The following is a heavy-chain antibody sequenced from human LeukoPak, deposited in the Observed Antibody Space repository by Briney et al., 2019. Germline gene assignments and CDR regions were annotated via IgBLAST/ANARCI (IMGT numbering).Heavy chain of an antibody. CDR1: GYTFTGYY. D-gene: IGHD3-3*02. V-gene: IGHV1-2*02. CDR2: IKPNSGDT. J-gene: IGHJ6*03. Sequence: GASVKVSCKASGYTFTGYYMHWVRQAPGQGLEWMRWIKPNSGDTKYAQKFQGRVTMTRDTSISTVYMELSRLRFDDTAVYYCVTGRTIFYYYMDVWGKGTTVTISS. CDR3: VTGRTIFYYYMDV.